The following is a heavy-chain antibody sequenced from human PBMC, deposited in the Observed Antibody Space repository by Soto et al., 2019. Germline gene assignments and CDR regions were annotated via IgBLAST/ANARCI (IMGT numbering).Heavy chain of an antibody. V-gene: IGHV4-61*01. CDR2: IYYSGIT. Sequence: QVQLQASAPGLVKPSETLSLTSTVSGGSVSSGSYYWSWIRQPPGKALEWIGYIYYSGITNYHPSLKSRVTRSVDTSKDQFSLKVSSVTAADTAVYYCARLVNEYFFDYWGQGTLVTVSS. CDR1: GGSVSSGSYY. D-gene: IGHD2-8*01. CDR3: ARLVNEYFFDY. J-gene: IGHJ4*02.